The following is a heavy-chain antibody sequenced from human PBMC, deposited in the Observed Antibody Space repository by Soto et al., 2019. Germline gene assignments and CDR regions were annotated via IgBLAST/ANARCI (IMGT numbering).Heavy chain of an antibody. D-gene: IGHD4-17*01. CDR2: MNPNSGNT. Sequence: ASVKVSCKASGYTFTSYDINWVRQATGQGLEWMGWMNPNSGNTGYAQKFQGRVTMTRNTSISTAYMELSSLRSEDTAVYYCARDGPFNDYGDYYYYYMDVWGKGTTVTVSS. CDR1: GYTFTSYD. V-gene: IGHV1-8*01. CDR3: ARDGPFNDYGDYYYYYMDV. J-gene: IGHJ6*03.